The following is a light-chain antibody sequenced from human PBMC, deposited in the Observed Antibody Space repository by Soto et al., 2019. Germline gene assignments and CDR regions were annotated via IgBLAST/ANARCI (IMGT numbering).Light chain of an antibody. CDR1: SSKIGSKY. CDR2: RNN. V-gene: IGLV1-47*01. J-gene: IGLJ2*01. Sequence: QSVLTQPPSASGTPGQRVTISCSGSSSKIGSKYVYWYQQLPGTAPKLLMYRNNQRPSGVPDRFSGSKSGTSASLAISGLRSEDEAEYYCAAWDAGVSGPAFGGGTKVTVL. CDR3: AAWDAGVSGPA.